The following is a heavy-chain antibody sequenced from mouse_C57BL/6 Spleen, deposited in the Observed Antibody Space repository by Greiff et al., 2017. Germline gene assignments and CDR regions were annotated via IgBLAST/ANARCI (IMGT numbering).Heavy chain of an antibody. Sequence: EVMLVESGGGLVKPGGSLKLSCAASGFTFSDYGMHWVRQAPEKGLEWVAYISSGSSTIYYADTVKGRFTISRDNAKNTLFLQMTSLRSEDTAMYYCARLYYGSSNYAMDYWGQGTSVTVSS. CDR3: ARLYYGSSNYAMDY. CDR1: GFTFSDYG. V-gene: IGHV5-17*01. D-gene: IGHD1-1*01. CDR2: ISSGSSTI. J-gene: IGHJ4*01.